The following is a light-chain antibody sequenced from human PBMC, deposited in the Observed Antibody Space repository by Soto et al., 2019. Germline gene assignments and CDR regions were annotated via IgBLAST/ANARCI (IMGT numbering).Light chain of an antibody. Sequence: QSALTQPASMSGSPGQSITISCTGTSGDVGFYDFVSWYQQHAGKVPRLIIYGVTKRPSGVSHRFSGSKSGNTASLTISGLQVEDEAAYSCASYTGSSTYLFGGGTQLTVL. CDR2: GVT. J-gene: IGLJ3*02. CDR3: ASYTGSSTYL. V-gene: IGLV2-14*03. CDR1: SGDVGFYDF.